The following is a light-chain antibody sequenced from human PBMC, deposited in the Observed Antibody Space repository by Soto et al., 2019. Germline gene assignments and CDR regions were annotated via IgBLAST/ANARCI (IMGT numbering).Light chain of an antibody. CDR3: QQYNKWPPWT. J-gene: IGKJ1*01. CDR1: QSVRNN. CDR2: GAS. V-gene: IGKV3-15*01. Sequence: IVMTQSPATLSVSPWERATLSCRASQSVRNNLAWYQQKPGQAPSLLIYGASTRATGIPARFSGSGSGTEITLTISSLQSEDFAVYYCQQYNKWPPWTFGQGTKVDIK.